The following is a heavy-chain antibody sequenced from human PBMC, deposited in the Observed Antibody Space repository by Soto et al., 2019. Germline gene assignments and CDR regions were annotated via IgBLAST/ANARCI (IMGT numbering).Heavy chain of an antibody. Sequence: QVQLVQSGAEVKKPGASVKVSCKASGYTFTSYGISWVRQAPGQGLEWMGWISAYNGNTNYAQKLQGRVTMTTDTSTRTAYMELRSLRPDDTAVYYCARTGSSGYYYDYYFDYWGQGTLVTVSS. V-gene: IGHV1-18*01. CDR2: ISAYNGNT. J-gene: IGHJ4*02. CDR1: GYTFTSYG. CDR3: ARTGSSGYYYDYYFDY. D-gene: IGHD3-22*01.